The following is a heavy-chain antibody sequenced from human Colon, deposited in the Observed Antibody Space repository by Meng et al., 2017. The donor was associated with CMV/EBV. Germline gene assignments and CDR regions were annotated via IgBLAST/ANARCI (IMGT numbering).Heavy chain of an antibody. Sequence: GESLKISCTTSGFTFSNYWMSWVRQAPGKGLEWVANIKEDGSEKSYVDFVKGRFTISRDNAKNSLYLQMNSLRAEDTAVYYCASSTLLFWGVYYTVDCWGQGTLVTVSS. CDR2: IKEDGSEK. CDR3: ASSTLLFWGVYYTVDC. CDR1: GFTFSNYW. J-gene: IGHJ4*02. V-gene: IGHV3-7*03. D-gene: IGHD2-21*02.